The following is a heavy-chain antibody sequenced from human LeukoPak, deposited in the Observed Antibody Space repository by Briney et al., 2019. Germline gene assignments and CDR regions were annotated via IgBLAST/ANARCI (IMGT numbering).Heavy chain of an antibody. D-gene: IGHD3-9*01. CDR1: GFTFRRYW. V-gene: IGHV3-74*01. CDR3: ARVGGYDILTGYYNNRFDY. J-gene: IGHJ4*02. Sequence: PGGSLRLSCAASGFTFRRYWMHWVRQAPGKGLVWVSRINSDGSSTNYADSVKGRFTISRDNAKNTLYVQMNSLRAEDTAVYYCARVGGYDILTGYYNNRFDYWGQGTLVTVSS. CDR2: INSDGSST.